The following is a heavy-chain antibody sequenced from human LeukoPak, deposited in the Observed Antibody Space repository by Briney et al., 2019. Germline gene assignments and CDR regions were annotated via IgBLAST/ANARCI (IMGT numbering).Heavy chain of an antibody. CDR2: ISGSGGST. D-gene: IGHD6-13*01. CDR1: GFTFSSYA. CDR3: AREGSSSWYDGLDY. J-gene: IGHJ4*02. V-gene: IGHV3-23*01. Sequence: PGGSLRLSCAASGFTFSSYAMSWVRQAPGKGLEWVSAISGSGGSTYYADSVKGRFTISRDNAKNSLYLQMNSLRAEDTAVYYCAREGSSSWYDGLDYWGQGTLVTVSS.